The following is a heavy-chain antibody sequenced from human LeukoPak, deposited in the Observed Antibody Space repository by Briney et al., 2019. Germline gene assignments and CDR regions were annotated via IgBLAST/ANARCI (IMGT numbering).Heavy chain of an antibody. D-gene: IGHD3-10*01. J-gene: IGHJ4*02. Sequence: SETLSLTCTVSGASISSGGYYWSWIRQHPGKGLEWIGYIYYSGTTYYNPSLKSRVTILVDTSKNQFSLKLSSVTAADTAVYYCATDARGLDYWGQGTLVTVSS. CDR3: ATDARGLDY. CDR2: IYYSGTT. CDR1: GASISSGGYY. V-gene: IGHV4-31*03.